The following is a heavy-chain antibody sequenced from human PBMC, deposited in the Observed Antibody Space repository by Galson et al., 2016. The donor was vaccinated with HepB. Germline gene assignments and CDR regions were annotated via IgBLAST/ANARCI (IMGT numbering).Heavy chain of an antibody. D-gene: IGHD6-19*01. J-gene: IGHJ4*02. Sequence: SLRLSCAASGFRLDEYAIHWVRQAPGKGLEWVSGVRWNSGRLGYADSVKGRFTISRDNAKNSLYLQMNSLRAEDTALYYCVKDKTSGYSSGWYYFDYWGQGTLVTVSS. CDR3: VKDKTSGYSSGWYYFDY. V-gene: IGHV3-9*01. CDR1: GFRLDEYA. CDR2: VRWNSGRL.